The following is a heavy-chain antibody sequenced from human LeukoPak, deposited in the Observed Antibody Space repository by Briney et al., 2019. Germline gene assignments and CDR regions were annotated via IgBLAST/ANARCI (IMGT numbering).Heavy chain of an antibody. J-gene: IGHJ6*03. CDR2: IDHSGST. D-gene: IGHD2-2*01. Sequence: SETLSLTCALYGGSFSGYYWSWIRQPPGKGLEWIGEIDHSGSTNYNPSLKSRVTISVDTSKNQFSLKLSSVTAADTAVYYCARGRRYCSSTSTLCYYYYMDVWGKGTTVTVSS. V-gene: IGHV4-34*01. CDR1: GGSFSGYY. CDR3: ARGRRYCSSTSTLCYYYYMDV.